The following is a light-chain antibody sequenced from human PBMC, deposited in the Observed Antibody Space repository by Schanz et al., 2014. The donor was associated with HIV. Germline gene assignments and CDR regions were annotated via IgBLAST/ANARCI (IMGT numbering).Light chain of an antibody. CDR2: DAS. CDR1: QSISNY. J-gene: IGKJ1*01. CDR3: QQRTNWPPWT. V-gene: IGKV3-11*01. Sequence: DIVLTQSPGTLSLSPGERATLSCRASQSISNYLAWYQQKPGQAPRLLIYDASNRATGIPARFSGSGSGTDFTLTISSLEPEDFAVYYCQQRTNWPPWTFGQGTKVEFK.